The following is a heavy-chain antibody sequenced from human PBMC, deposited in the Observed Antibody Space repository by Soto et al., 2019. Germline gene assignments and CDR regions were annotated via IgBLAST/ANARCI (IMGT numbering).Heavy chain of an antibody. CDR2: IYHSGST. D-gene: IGHD4-17*01. J-gene: IGHJ4*02. CDR3: ARGTTTVTTFDY. V-gene: IGHV4-30-2*01. Sequence: QLQLQESGSGLVKPSQTLSLTCAVSGGSISSGGYSWSWIRQPPGKGLECIGYIYHSGSTYYNPSLQCRVTISVDRSKNQLSLKLSSVTAADTAVYYCARGTTTVTTFDYWGQGTLVTVSS. CDR1: GGSISSGGYS.